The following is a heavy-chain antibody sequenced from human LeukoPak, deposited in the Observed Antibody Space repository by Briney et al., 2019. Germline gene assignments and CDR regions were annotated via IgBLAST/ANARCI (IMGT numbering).Heavy chain of an antibody. D-gene: IGHD3-10*01. CDR2: INPSGGST. Sequence: ASVKVSCKASGYTFTSYYMHWVRQAPGQGLEWMGIINPSGGSTSYAQKFQGRVTMTRDTSTSTVYMELSSLRSEDTAVYYCARDRSGFGELLTPGYFDYWGQGTLDTVSS. CDR1: GYTFTSYY. V-gene: IGHV1-46*01. J-gene: IGHJ4*02. CDR3: ARDRSGFGELLTPGYFDY.